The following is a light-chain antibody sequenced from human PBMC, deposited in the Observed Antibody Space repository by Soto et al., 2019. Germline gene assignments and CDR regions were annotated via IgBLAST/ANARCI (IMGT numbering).Light chain of an antibody. CDR3: SSFTSSNTVV. CDR2: DVS. Sequence: QSALTQPASVSGSPGQSITISCTGTSSDVGGYNYVSWYQQHPGKAPKLGIYDVSNRPSGVSNRFSGSKSGNTASLTISGLQAEDEADYYCSSFTSSNTVVFGGGTKLTVL. J-gene: IGLJ2*01. CDR1: SSDVGGYNY. V-gene: IGLV2-14*01.